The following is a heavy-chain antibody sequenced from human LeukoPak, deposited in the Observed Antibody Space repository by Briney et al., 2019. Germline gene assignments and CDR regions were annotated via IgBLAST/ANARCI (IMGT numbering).Heavy chain of an antibody. J-gene: IGHJ4*02. CDR2: ISSSSSYI. V-gene: IGHV3-21*04. CDR1: GFTFSSYS. CDR3: AKDARITMIVVVRGARPYYFDY. D-gene: IGHD3-22*01. Sequence: PGGSLRLSCAASGFTFSSYSMNWVRQAPGKGLEWVSSISSSSSYIYYADSVKGRFTISRDNAKNSLYLQMNSLRAEDTAAYYCAKDARITMIVVVRGARPYYFDYWGQGTLVTVSS.